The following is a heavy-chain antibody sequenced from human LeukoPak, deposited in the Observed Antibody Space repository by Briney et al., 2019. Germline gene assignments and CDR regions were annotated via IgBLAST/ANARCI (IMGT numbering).Heavy chain of an antibody. CDR3: ATLGGFDY. D-gene: IGHD3-10*01. J-gene: IGHJ4*02. V-gene: IGHV3-48*01. CDR1: GFPFSSYD. CDR2: INSDSGTI. Sequence: PGGSLRLSCAASGFPFSSYDMNWVRQAPGKGLEWLSYINSDSGTIYYADSVKGRFTISRDNAKNSLYLQMNSLRAEDTAVYYCATLGGFDYWGQGTLVTVSS.